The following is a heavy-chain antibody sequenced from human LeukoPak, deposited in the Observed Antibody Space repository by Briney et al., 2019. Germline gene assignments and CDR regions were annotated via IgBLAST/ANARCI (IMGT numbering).Heavy chain of an antibody. Sequence: SETLSLTCTVSGGSISSSSYYWGWIRQPPGKGREWIGSIYYSGSTYYNPSLKSRVTISVATPKNQFSLKLSSVTAADTAVYYCARHGYDFWSGHNWFDPWGQGTLVTVSS. D-gene: IGHD3-3*01. CDR3: ARHGYDFWSGHNWFDP. CDR2: IYYSGST. V-gene: IGHV4-39*01. CDR1: GGSISSSSYY. J-gene: IGHJ5*02.